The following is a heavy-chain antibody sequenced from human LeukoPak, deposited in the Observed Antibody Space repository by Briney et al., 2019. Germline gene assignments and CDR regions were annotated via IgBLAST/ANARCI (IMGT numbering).Heavy chain of an antibody. CDR1: GFTFSNYA. J-gene: IGHJ4*02. CDR2: ISSSGDRT. V-gene: IGHV3-23*01. CDR3: ARNDFGDY. D-gene: IGHD4-17*01. Sequence: GGSLRLSCAASGFTFSNYAMSWVRQAPGRGPEWVSAISSSGDRTYYADSVKGRFTISRDNAKNSLYLQMNSLRSDDTAVYYCARNDFGDYFGQGTLVTVSS.